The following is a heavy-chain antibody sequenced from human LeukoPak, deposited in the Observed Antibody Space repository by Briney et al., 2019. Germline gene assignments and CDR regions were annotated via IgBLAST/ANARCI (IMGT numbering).Heavy chain of an antibody. CDR2: ISGSGGST. CDR3: AKDLRSYGPFGMDV. D-gene: IGHD5-18*01. V-gene: IGHV3-23*01. J-gene: IGHJ6*02. Sequence: GGSLRLSCAAFGFSVKTYYLTWVRQAPGKGLEWVSAISGSGGSTYYADSVKGRFTISRDNSKNTLYLQMNSLRAEDTAVYYCAKDLRSYGPFGMDVWGQGTTVTVSS. CDR1: GFSVKTYY.